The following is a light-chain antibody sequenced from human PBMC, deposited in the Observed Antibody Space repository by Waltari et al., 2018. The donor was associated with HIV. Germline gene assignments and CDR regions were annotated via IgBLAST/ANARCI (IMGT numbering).Light chain of an antibody. Sequence: QSVLTQPPSASGTPGQRVSISCSGSSSNFRSTPLNWYQQLPGTAPKLLIYNNKQRPSGVPARFSGSKSGTSASLAVSGLQSEDEAHYFCAAWDDTLNAWVFGGGTSLTVL. CDR3: AAWDDTLNAWV. J-gene: IGLJ3*02. CDR1: SSNFRSTP. CDR2: NNK. V-gene: IGLV1-44*01.